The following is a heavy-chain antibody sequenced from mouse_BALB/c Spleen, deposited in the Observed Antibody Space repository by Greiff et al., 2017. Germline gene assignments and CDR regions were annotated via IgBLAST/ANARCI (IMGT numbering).Heavy chain of an antibody. V-gene: IGHV2-6-7*02. Sequence: VQLQESGPGLVAPSQSLSITCTVSGFSLTGYGVNWVRQPPGKGLEWLGMIWGDGSTDYNSALKSRLSISKDNSKSQVFLKMNSLQTDDTARYYCARKYDYDVGAMDYWGQGTSVTVSS. CDR1: GFSLTGYG. D-gene: IGHD2-4*01. CDR3: ARKYDYDVGAMDY. CDR2: IWGDGST. J-gene: IGHJ4*01.